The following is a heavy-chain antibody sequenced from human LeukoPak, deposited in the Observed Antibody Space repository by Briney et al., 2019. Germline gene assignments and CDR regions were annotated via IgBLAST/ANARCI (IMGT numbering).Heavy chain of an antibody. CDR3: ARGGFTTMVRGVIITLDAFDI. CDR1: GYTFTGYY. CDR2: INPGGGST. J-gene: IGHJ3*02. V-gene: IGHV1-46*01. D-gene: IGHD3-10*01. Sequence: ASVKVSCKASGYTFTGYYMHWVRQAPGQGFEWMGIINPGGGSTTYAQKFQGRVTMTRDTSTSTVYMELSSLRPEDTAVYYCARGGFTTMVRGVIITLDAFDIWGQGTMVTVSS.